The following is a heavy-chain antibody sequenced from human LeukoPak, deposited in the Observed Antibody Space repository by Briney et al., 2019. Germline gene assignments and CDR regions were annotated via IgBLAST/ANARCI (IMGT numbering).Heavy chain of an antibody. CDR3: TSVLRFLEWSPPVDY. Sequence: GGSLRLSCAASGFTFSDYYMSWIRQAPGKGLEWVSYISSSGSTIYYADSVKGRFTISRDNAKNSLYLQMNSLRAEDTTVYYCTSVLRFLEWSPPVDYWGQGTLVTVPS. CDR2: ISSSGSTI. CDR1: GFTFSDYY. V-gene: IGHV3-11*04. D-gene: IGHD3-3*01. J-gene: IGHJ4*02.